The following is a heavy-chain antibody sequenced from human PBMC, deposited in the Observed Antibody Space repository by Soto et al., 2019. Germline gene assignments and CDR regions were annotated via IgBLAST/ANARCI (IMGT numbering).Heavy chain of an antibody. D-gene: IGHD6-19*01. CDR3: ARHVAVARTRGVDY. V-gene: IGHV4-4*02. J-gene: IGHJ4*02. CDR1: GGSISDNW. Sequence: QVQLQESGPGLVKPSGTLSLTCAVSGGSISDNWWSWVRQPPGKGLEWIGEIYHSGTTNYNPSLKSRVTISLDKSASQISLTLNSVTAADTAVYYCARHVAVARTRGVDYWGQGTLVTVSS. CDR2: IYHSGTT.